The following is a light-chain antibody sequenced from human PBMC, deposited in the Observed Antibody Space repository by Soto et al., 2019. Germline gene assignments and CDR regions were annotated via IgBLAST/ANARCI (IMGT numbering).Light chain of an antibody. V-gene: IGKV3-11*01. J-gene: IGKJ5*01. CDR2: DAS. CDR3: QQRSTWPIT. CDR1: QSVTSY. Sequence: EIVLTQSPATLSLSPGERATLSCRASQSVTSYLAWYQEKPGQPPRLLIYDASNRATGIPARFSGSGSGTDLPRTISSLDPEDFAAYYCQQRSTWPITFGQGTRLEIK.